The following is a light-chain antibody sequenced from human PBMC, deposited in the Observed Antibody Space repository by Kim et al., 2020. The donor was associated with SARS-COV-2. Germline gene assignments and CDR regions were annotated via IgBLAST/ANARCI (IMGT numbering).Light chain of an antibody. Sequence: PGERATLSCRASQSVTSSYLAWYQQKPGQAPRLLIYAASSRATGIPDRFSGSDSGTDFTLTISRLEPEDFAVYYCQQYGSPLLTFGGGTKLEIK. CDR1: QSVTSSY. CDR2: AAS. J-gene: IGKJ4*01. CDR3: QQYGSPLLT. V-gene: IGKV3-20*01.